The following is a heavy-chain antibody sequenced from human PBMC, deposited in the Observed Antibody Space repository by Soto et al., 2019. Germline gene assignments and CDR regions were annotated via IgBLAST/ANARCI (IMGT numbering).Heavy chain of an antibody. J-gene: IGHJ4*02. CDR3: ARDLMGDPKTTDY. CDR2: INAGNGNT. D-gene: IGHD2-8*01. Sequence: ASVKVSCKASGYTFTSYAMHWVRQAPGQRLEWMGWINAGNGNTKYSQKFQGRVTITRDTSASTAYMELSSLRSEDTAVYYCARDLMGDPKTTDYWGQGTLVTVSS. V-gene: IGHV1-3*01. CDR1: GYTFTSYA.